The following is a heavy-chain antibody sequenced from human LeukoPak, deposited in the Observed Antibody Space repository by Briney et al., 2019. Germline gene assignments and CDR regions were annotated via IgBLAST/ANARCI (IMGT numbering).Heavy chain of an antibody. J-gene: IGHJ6*03. D-gene: IGHD1-14*01. V-gene: IGHV1-69*05. CDR2: IIPIFGTA. CDR1: GGTFSSYA. CDR3: ARCPPSYRSYYMDV. Sequence: ASVKVSCKASGGTFSSYATSWVRQAPGQGLEWMGGIIPIFGTANYAQKFRGRVTMTRDMSTSTVYMELSSLRSDDTAVYYCARCPPSYRSYYMDVWGKGTTVTVSS.